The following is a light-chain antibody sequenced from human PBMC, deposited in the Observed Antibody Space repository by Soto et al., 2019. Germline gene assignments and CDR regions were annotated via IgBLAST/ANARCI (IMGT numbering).Light chain of an antibody. J-gene: IGKJ1*01. V-gene: IGKV4-1*01. CDR3: QQYYSTPWT. Sequence: DIVMTQSPDSLAVSLGERATINCKSSQSVLYSSNNKNYLAWYQHKPGQPPKLLIYLASTRESVVPDRFSGSGSGTDFTLTISSLQAEDVAVYYCQQYYSTPWTFGQGTKVEIK. CDR1: QSVLYSSNNKNY. CDR2: LAS.